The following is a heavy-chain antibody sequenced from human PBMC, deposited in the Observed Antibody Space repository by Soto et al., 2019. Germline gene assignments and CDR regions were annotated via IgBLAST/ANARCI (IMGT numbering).Heavy chain of an antibody. Sequence: QITLKESGPTLVKPTQTLTLTCTFSVFSLSTTGVCVGWIRQPPGKALEWLALIYWDDDKRYSPSLKSRPTIXYDTSKNPLVLTLTNMDPVDTATYFCSHSHAYGSAGAYFDFWGQGTLVTVSS. CDR2: IYWDDDK. V-gene: IGHV2-5*02. D-gene: IGHD3-16*01. CDR3: SHSHAYGSAGAYFDF. J-gene: IGHJ4*02. CDR1: VFSLSTTGVC.